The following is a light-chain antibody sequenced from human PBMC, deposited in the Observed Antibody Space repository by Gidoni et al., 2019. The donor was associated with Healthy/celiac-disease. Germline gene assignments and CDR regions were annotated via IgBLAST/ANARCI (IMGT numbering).Light chain of an antibody. V-gene: IGKV4-1*01. J-gene: IGKJ4*01. Sequence: DIVMTQSLDSLALSLCERATINCKSSQSVLYSYNNKNYLAWYQQKPGQPPNLLIYWSSTRESGVPDRFSGSWSGTDFTLTISSLQAEDVSVYYCQKYYSTPLTFXGXTKVEIK. CDR3: QKYYSTPLT. CDR2: WSS. CDR1: QSVLYSYNNKNY.